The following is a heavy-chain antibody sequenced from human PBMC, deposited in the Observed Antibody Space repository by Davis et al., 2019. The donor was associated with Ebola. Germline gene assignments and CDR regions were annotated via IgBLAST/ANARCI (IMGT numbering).Heavy chain of an antibody. D-gene: IGHD4-17*01. V-gene: IGHV4-34*01. Sequence: SETLSLTCTVSGGSVSSGYYWSWIRQPPGKGLEWIGEINHSGSTNYNPSLKSRVTISVDTSKNQFSLKLSSVTAADTAVYYCARGETVTTEVLGYWGQGTLVTVSS. CDR1: GGSVSSGYY. CDR3: ARGETVTTEVLGY. CDR2: INHSGST. J-gene: IGHJ4*02.